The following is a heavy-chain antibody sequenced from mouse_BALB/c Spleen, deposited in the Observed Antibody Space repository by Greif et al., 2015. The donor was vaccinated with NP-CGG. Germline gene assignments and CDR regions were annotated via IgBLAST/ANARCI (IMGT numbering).Heavy chain of an antibody. CDR2: IWSDGST. Sequence: VQLVESGPDLVAPSQSLSITCTVSGFSLTSYGVHWVRQPPGKGLEWLVVIWSDGSTTYNSALKSRLSISKDNSKSQVFLKMNSLQTDDTAMYYCARHHYYGSSYAMDYWGQGTSVTVSS. CDR3: ARHHYYGSSYAMDY. CDR1: GFSLTSYG. D-gene: IGHD1-1*01. J-gene: IGHJ4*01. V-gene: IGHV2-6-2*01.